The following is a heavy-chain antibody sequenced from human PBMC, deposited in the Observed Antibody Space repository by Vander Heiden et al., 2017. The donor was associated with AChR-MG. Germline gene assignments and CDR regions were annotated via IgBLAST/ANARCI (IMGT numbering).Heavy chain of an antibody. CDR1: GLTFSDHY. CDR2: SRNKANSYTT. J-gene: IGHJ3*02. D-gene: IGHD6-19*01. Sequence: EVQLMESGGGLVQPGGSLRLPCVVSGLTFSDHYMDWVRQAPGKGLEWVGRSRNKANSYTTDYAASVEGRFTISRDDSKNSLYLQMNSLKSEDTAVYYCARDQGYSSGWTEAFDMWGQGTVVTVSS. V-gene: IGHV3-72*01. CDR3: ARDQGYSSGWTEAFDM.